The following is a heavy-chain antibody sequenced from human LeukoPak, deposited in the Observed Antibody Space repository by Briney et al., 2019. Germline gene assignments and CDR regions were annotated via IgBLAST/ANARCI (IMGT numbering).Heavy chain of an antibody. D-gene: IGHD5-18*01. J-gene: IGHJ4*02. CDR2: IFYAGST. CDR1: GGSFSGYY. V-gene: IGHV4-59*08. Sequence: SETLSLTCAVYGGSFSGYYWSWIRQPPGKGLEWIGYIFYAGSTTYNPSLKSRVTISIDTSKNQFSLKLNSVTAADTAVYYCASGERGYSYGPLDYWGQGTLVTVSS. CDR3: ASGERGYSYGPLDY.